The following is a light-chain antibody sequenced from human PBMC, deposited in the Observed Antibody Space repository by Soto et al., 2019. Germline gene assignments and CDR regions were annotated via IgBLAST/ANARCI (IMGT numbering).Light chain of an antibody. Sequence: QSVLTQPRSVSGSPGQSVTISCTGTSNDVGGYNYVSWYQQHPGKAPKLLISDVNKRPSGVPDRFSGPKSGNTASLIISGLQAEDEADYYCCSYAGSSTWVFGGGTKLTVL. V-gene: IGLV2-11*01. CDR3: CSYAGSSTWV. CDR2: DVN. J-gene: IGLJ3*02. CDR1: SNDVGGYNY.